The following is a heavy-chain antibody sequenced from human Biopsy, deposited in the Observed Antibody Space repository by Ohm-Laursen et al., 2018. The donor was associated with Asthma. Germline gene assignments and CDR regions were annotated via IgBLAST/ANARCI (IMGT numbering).Heavy chain of an antibody. CDR3: ARVDAIMISGDFYFYSGFDL. Sequence: SVKVSCKVSGGTFSTHDINWVRQAPGQGLEWMGGIIPMYGVPKVAQKFQGRVTITADESTSTAYMEMSSLRSEDTAVYYCARVDAIMISGDFYFYSGFDLWGQGTTVRVSS. V-gene: IGHV1-69*13. D-gene: IGHD3-16*01. CDR1: GGTFSTHD. J-gene: IGHJ6*02. CDR2: IIPMYGVP.